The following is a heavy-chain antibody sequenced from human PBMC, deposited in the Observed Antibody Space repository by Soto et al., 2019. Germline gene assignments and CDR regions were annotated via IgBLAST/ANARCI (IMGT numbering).Heavy chain of an antibody. CDR2: ISSNGGST. V-gene: IGHV3-64*01. J-gene: IGHJ2*01. CDR3: ARDALDWYFDF. Sequence: EVQLVESGGGWVQPGGSLRLSCAASGFTFSSYAMHWVRQAPGKGLEYVSAISSNGGSTYYANSVKGRFTISRDNSKNTLYLQMGSLRAEDMAVYYCARDALDWYFDFWGRGTLVTVSS. CDR1: GFTFSSYA. D-gene: IGHD3-16*02.